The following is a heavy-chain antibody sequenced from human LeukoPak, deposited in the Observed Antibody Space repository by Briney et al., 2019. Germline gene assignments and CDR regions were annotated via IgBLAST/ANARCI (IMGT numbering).Heavy chain of an antibody. CDR3: ARAADGDEGGYLDN. CDR2: IYNSEKI. Sequence: SAALSLTWTVSGVSISVYYGNWVRQPPGKGLGWLPNIYNSEKINHTPSLPSRVTISLDNSKNQFSLKPTSVTAADTAVYFCARAADGDEGGYLDNWGQGTLVTVSS. V-gene: IGHV4-59*07. J-gene: IGHJ4*02. D-gene: IGHD4-17*01. CDR1: GVSISVYY.